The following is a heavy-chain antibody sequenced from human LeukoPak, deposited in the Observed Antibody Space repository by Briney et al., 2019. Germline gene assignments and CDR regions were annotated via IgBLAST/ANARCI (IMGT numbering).Heavy chain of an antibody. J-gene: IGHJ5*02. D-gene: IGHD3-9*01. V-gene: IGHV3-9*01. CDR2: ITGNSGAL. CDR1: GFTFDDFA. Sequence: PGGSLRLSCTASGFTFDDFAMHWVRQVPGKGLEWVSGITGNSGALHYADSVKGRFTISRDNARKSLYLQISSLIPEDTALYYCAGGLVTPLYNWFDPWGQGTLVTVSS. CDR3: AGGLVTPLYNWFDP.